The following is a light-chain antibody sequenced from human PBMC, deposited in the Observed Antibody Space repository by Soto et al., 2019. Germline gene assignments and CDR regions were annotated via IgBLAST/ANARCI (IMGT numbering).Light chain of an antibody. J-gene: IGKJ1*01. Sequence: EIVMTQSPATLSVSPGESATLSCRASQSVSNNLAWYQQKAGQAPRLLIYGASTRATGLPARFSGSGSGTEFTLTISSLEPEDFAVYYCQQHNNWPPTFGQGTKVEVK. V-gene: IGKV3-15*01. CDR1: QSVSNN. CDR3: QQHNNWPPT. CDR2: GAS.